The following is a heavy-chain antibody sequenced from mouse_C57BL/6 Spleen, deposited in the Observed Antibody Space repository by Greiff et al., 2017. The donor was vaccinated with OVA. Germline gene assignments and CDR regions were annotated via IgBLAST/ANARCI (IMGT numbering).Heavy chain of an antibody. J-gene: IGHJ1*03. D-gene: IGHD2-1*01. CDR2: IDPEDGDT. Sequence: DVQLQESGAELVRPGASVKLSCTASGFNIKDYYMHWVKQRPEQGLEWIGRIDPEDGDTEYAPKFQGKATMTADTSSNTAYLQLSSLTSEDTAVYYCTRGDYGNYDWYFDVWGTGTTVTVSS. CDR1: GFNIKDYY. V-gene: IGHV14-1*01. CDR3: TRGDYGNYDWYFDV.